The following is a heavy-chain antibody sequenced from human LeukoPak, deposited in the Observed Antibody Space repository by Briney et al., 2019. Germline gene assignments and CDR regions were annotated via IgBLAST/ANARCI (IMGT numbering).Heavy chain of an antibody. V-gene: IGHV3-30*02. Sequence: GGSLRLSCAASGFTFSSYGMHWVRQAPGKGLEWVAFIRFDGSNKYYEDSVKGRFTISGDNSKSTLYLQMNSLRAEDTAVYYCAKDSSGYQWGGNYFDYWGQGTLVTVSS. J-gene: IGHJ4*02. D-gene: IGHD3-22*01. CDR1: GFTFSSYG. CDR2: IRFDGSNK. CDR3: AKDSSGYQWGGNYFDY.